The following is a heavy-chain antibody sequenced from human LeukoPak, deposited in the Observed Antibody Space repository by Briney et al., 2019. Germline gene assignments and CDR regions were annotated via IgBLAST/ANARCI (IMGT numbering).Heavy chain of an antibody. CDR3: ARGVVAAPQTFDY. CDR1: GYSISSVFY. D-gene: IGHD2-15*01. V-gene: IGHV4-38-2*02. Sequence: SETLSLTCTVSGYSISSVFYWGWLRQPPRKRLEWIGSIYPRGSTYYNPSLKSRVTISVDTSKNPFSLKLSSVTAADTAVYYCARGVVAAPQTFDYWGQGTLVAVSS. CDR2: IYPRGST. J-gene: IGHJ4*02.